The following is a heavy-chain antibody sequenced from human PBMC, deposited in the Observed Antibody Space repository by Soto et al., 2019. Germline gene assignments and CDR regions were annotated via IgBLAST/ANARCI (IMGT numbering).Heavy chain of an antibody. CDR3: ARGYCSSTSCQYYFDF. Sequence: QVQLVQSGAEVKKPGASVKVSCKASGYTFTGYAIHWVRQAPGQRHEWMGWINGGNGDTKYSQKFQGRVTITRDTSASTDYMELTSLGSEDTAVYHCARGYCSSTSCQYYFDFWGQGTLVTVSS. J-gene: IGHJ4*02. CDR1: GYTFTGYA. D-gene: IGHD2-2*01. CDR2: INGGNGDT. V-gene: IGHV1-3*01.